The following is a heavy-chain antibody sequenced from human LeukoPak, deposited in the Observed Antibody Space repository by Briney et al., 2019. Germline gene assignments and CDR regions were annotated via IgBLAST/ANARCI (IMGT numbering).Heavy chain of an antibody. D-gene: IGHD3-3*01. CDR3: ARDGLVQLDDALDI. CDR1: GFTFSSYE. V-gene: IGHV3-48*03. Sequence: GGSLRLSCAASGFTFSSYEMNWVRQAPGKGLEWVSYISSSGSTIYYADSVKGRFTISRDNAKNSLYLQMNSLRAEDTAVYYCARDGLVQLDDALDIWGQGTMVTVSS. J-gene: IGHJ3*02. CDR2: ISSSGSTI.